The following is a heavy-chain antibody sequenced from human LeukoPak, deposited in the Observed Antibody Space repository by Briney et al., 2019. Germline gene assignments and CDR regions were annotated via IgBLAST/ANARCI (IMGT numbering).Heavy chain of an antibody. D-gene: IGHD2-21*01. V-gene: IGHV1-46*02. J-gene: IGHJ5*02. CDR1: GYTFNN. CDR3: ARDGNYCVDP. CDR2: INPSGGT. Sequence: ASVKVSCKASGYTFNNMHWVRQAPGQGLEWMGIINPSGGTSYAQKSQGRVAMTRDTSTGTVYMELSSLTSDDTAVYYCARDGNYCVDPWGQGTLVTVS.